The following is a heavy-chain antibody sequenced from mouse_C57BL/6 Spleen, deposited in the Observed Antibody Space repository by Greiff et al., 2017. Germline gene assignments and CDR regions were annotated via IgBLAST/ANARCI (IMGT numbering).Heavy chain of an antibody. CDR3: ARGGLITTVVATNFDV. CDR2: IYPRSGNT. D-gene: IGHD1-1*01. J-gene: IGHJ1*03. Sequence: VKLVESGAELARPGASVKLSCKASGYTFTSYGISWVKQRTGQGLEWIGEIYPRSGNTYYNEKFKGKATLTADKSSSTAYMELRSLTSEDSAVYFCARGGLITTVVATNFDVWGTGTTVTVSS. V-gene: IGHV1-81*01. CDR1: GYTFTSYG.